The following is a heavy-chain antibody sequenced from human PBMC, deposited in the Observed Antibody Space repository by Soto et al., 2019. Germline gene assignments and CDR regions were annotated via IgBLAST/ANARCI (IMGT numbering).Heavy chain of an antibody. Sequence: GSGPTLVNPTQTLTLTCTFSGFSLSTSGMCVSWIRQPPGKALEWLALIDWDDDKYYSTSLKTRLTISKDTSKNQVVLTMTNMDPVDTATYYCALSSGWYANNWFDPWGQGTLVTVSS. D-gene: IGHD6-19*01. V-gene: IGHV2-70*01. CDR1: GFSLSTSGMC. J-gene: IGHJ5*02. CDR2: IDWDDDK. CDR3: ALSSGWYANNWFDP.